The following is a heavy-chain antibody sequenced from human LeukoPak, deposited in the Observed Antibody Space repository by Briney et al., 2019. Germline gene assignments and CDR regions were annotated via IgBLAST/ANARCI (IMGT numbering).Heavy chain of an antibody. J-gene: IGHJ4*02. D-gene: IGHD3-22*01. CDR3: ARPYYYDSSGYYDIYFDY. CDR2: IEYSGGSA. V-gene: IGHV3-23*01. Sequence: GGSLRLSCIVSGFTLSSYEMSWIRQAPGKGLEWVASIEYSGGSAYYADSVKGRFSISRDNAKNSLYLQMNSLRAEDTAVYYCARPYYYDSSGYYDIYFDYWGQGTLVTVSS. CDR1: GFTLSSYE.